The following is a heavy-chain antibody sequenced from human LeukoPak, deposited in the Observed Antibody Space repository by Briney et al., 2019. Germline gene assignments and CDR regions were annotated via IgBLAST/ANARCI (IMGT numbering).Heavy chain of an antibody. CDR1: GFTFSSYG. CDR2: IWYDGSNK. V-gene: IGHV3-33*01. J-gene: IGHJ4*02. D-gene: IGHD3-22*01. Sequence: GGSLRLSCAASGFTFSSYGMHWVRQAPGKGLEWVAVIWYDGSNKYYADFVKGRFTISRDNSKNTLYLQMNSLRAEDTAVYYCARGSYYDSSGRNDYWGQGTLVTVSS. CDR3: ARGSYYDSSGRNDY.